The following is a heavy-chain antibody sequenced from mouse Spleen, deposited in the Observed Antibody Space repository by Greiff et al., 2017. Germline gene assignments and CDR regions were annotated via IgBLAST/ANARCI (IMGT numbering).Heavy chain of an antibody. Sequence: VKLMASGPGLVAPSQSLSITCTVSGFSLTSYGVHWVRQPPGKGPEWLVVIWSDGSTTYNSALKSRLSISKDNSKSQVFLKMNSLQTDDTAMYYCARTDGYYSWYFDVWGAGTTVTVSS. J-gene: IGHJ1*01. D-gene: IGHD2-3*01. CDR3: ARTDGYYSWYFDV. V-gene: IGHV2-6*02. CDR2: IWSDGST. CDR1: GFSLTSYG.